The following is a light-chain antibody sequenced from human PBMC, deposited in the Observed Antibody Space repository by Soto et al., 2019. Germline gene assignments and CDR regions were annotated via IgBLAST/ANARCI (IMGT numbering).Light chain of an antibody. CDR2: RIF. V-gene: IGKV2-24*01. CDR3: LQTTAFPHT. CDR1: QSLVHSNGHTY. Sequence: DIVMTQTPLSSPVVLGQPASISCKSSQSLVHSNGHTYLTWIQQRPGRPPRLLIYRIFNRFFVVPDRFSGSGAGTEFTLKISAVEAEDVGVYYCLQTTAFPHTFGQGTKLEIK. J-gene: IGKJ2*01.